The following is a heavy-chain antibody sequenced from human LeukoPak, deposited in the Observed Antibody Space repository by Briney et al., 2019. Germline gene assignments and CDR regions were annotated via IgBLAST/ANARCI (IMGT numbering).Heavy chain of an antibody. V-gene: IGHV3-9*01. CDR3: AKDSIAVASDVNFQH. Sequence: PGGSLRLSCAASGFTFSSYAMSWVRQAPGKGLEWVSGISWNSGSIGYADSVKGRITISRDNAKNSLYLQMNSLRAEDTALYYCAKDSIAVASDVNFQHWGQGTLVTVSS. CDR2: ISWNSGSI. CDR1: GFTFSSYA. D-gene: IGHD6-19*01. J-gene: IGHJ1*01.